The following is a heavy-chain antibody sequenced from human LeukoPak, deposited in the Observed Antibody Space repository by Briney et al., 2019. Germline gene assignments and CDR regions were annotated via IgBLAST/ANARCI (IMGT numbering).Heavy chain of an antibody. J-gene: IGHJ4*02. CDR1: GGSFGIYY. D-gene: IGHD2-15*01. Sequence: PSESLSLTCAVYGGSFGIYYWSWIRQPPGKGLEWIGEINHSGSTNYNPSLKSRVTISLDMSKNQFSMKLSSVTAADTAVYYCARAEGMVDFDYWGQGTLVTVSS. CDR2: INHSGST. V-gene: IGHV4-34*01. CDR3: ARAEGMVDFDY.